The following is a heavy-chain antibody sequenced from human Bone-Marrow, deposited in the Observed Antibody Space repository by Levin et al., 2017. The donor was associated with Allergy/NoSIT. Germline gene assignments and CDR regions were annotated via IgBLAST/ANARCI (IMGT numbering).Heavy chain of an antibody. D-gene: IGHD3-10*01. CDR1: GFTFSSYA. CDR2: ISYDGSNK. V-gene: IGHV3-30-3*01. J-gene: IGHJ4*02. Sequence: GGSLRLSCAASGFTFSSYAMYWVRQAPGKGLEWVAGISYDGSNKDYADSVKGRITISRDNSKNTLDLQMNSLRAEDTAVYYCVRDVGFFGELSPGGYWGQGTLVTVSP. CDR3: VRDVGFFGELSPGGY.